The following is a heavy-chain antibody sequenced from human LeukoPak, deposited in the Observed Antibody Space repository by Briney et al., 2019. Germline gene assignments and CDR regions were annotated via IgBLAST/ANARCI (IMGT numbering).Heavy chain of an antibody. D-gene: IGHD6-13*01. J-gene: IGHJ4*02. V-gene: IGHV3-30-3*01. CDR2: ISYDGSNK. CDR3: ARDDGAIAAAGLLDY. CDR1: GFTFSSYA. Sequence: HPGRSLRLSCAASGFTFSSYAMHWVRQAPGKGLEWVAVISYDGSNKYYADSVKGRFTISRDNSKNTLYLQMNSLRAEDTAVYYCARDDGAIAAAGLLDYWGQGTLVTVSS.